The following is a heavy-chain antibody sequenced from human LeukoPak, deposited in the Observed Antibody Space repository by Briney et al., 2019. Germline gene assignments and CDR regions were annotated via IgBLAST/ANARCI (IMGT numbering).Heavy chain of an antibody. Sequence: SVKVSCKASGGTFSSYAISWVRQAPGQGLEWMGRIIPILGIANYAQKFQRRVTITADKSTSTAYMELSSLRSEDTAVYYCATGERGGPGIAAAGAYYYYMDVWGKGTTVTVSS. CDR1: GGTFSSYA. J-gene: IGHJ6*03. V-gene: IGHV1-69*04. CDR2: IIPILGIA. D-gene: IGHD6-13*01. CDR3: ATGERGGPGIAAAGAYYYYMDV.